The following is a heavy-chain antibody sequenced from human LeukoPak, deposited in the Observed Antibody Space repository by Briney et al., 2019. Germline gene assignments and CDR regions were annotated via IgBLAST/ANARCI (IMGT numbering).Heavy chain of an antibody. J-gene: IGHJ4*02. CDR1: GFTFSSYG. V-gene: IGHV3-33*03. D-gene: IGHD3-10*01. CDR2: IWYDGSNK. CDR3: AKDTAYGSGTQIDY. Sequence: GGSLRLSCAASGFTFSSYGMHWVRQAPGKGLEWVAVIWYDGSNKYYADSVKGRFTISRDNAKNSLYLQMNSLRAEDTALYYCAKDTAYGSGTQIDYWGQGTLVTVSS.